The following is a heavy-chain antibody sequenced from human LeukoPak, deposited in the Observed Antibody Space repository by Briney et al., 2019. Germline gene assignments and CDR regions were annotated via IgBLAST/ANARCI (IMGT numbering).Heavy chain of an antibody. Sequence: GGSLRLSCAASGFTVSTNYMSWVCQAPGKGLEWVSVIYGGVNTVYADSVQGRFTISRDNSENTLYLQMNSLRAEDTAVYYCAKSPKTGFLFDYWGKGTLVTVSS. V-gene: IGHV3-66*01. J-gene: IGHJ4*02. CDR3: AKSPKTGFLFDY. D-gene: IGHD1-1*01. CDR1: GFTVSTNY. CDR2: IYGGVNT.